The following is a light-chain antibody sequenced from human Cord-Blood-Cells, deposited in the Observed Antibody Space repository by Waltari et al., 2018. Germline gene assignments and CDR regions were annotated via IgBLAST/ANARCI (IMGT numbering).Light chain of an antibody. J-gene: IGKJ4*01. Sequence: EIVLTQSPATLSLSPGERATPSCRASQSVSSYLAWYPQKPGQAPRLLIYDASNRATGIPARFSGSGSGTDFTLTISSLEPEDFAVYYCQQRSNWPPLTFGGGTKVEIK. CDR2: DAS. CDR3: QQRSNWPPLT. V-gene: IGKV3-11*01. CDR1: QSVSSY.